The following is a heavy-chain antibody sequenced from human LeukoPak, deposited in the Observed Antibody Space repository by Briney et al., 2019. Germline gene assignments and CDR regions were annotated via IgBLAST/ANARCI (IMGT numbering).Heavy chain of an antibody. J-gene: IGHJ5*02. CDR3: ARDLGFDP. Sequence: SETLSLTCTVSGGSISSYYWSWIRQPPGKGLEWIGYIYYSGSTNYNPSLKSRVTISVDTSKNQFSLKLSSVTAADTAVYCCARDLGFDPWGQGTLVTVSS. V-gene: IGHV4-59*01. CDR2: IYYSGST. CDR1: GGSISSYY.